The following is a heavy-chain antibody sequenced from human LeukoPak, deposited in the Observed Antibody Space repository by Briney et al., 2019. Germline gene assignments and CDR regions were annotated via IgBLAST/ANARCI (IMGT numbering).Heavy chain of an antibody. J-gene: IGHJ5*02. CDR1: GYTFTTYY. CDR2: INPSGGST. V-gene: IGHV1-46*01. D-gene: IGHD3-22*01. CDR3: ARGPKYYYDSSGYYNGFDP. Sequence: ASVKVSCTPSGYTFTTYYIHWVRQAPGQGLEWMGMINPSGGSTSFAQKFQGRVTMTRDTSTSTVYMELSSLRSEDTAVYYCARGPKYYYDSSGYYNGFDPWGQGTLVTVSS.